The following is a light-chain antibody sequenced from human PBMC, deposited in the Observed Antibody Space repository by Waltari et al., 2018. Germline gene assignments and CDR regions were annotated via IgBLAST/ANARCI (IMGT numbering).Light chain of an antibody. CDR1: SSDVGDYNL. CDR2: EVN. Sequence: QSALTQPASVSGSPGQSITISCTGTSSDVGDYNLFSWYQQHAGQVPKLIIYEVNKRPSGFATRFSGSRSGNTASLTISGLQAEDEATYFCCSYAGTTSWLFGGGTKVTVL. J-gene: IGLJ3*02. CDR3: CSYAGTTSWL. V-gene: IGLV2-23*02.